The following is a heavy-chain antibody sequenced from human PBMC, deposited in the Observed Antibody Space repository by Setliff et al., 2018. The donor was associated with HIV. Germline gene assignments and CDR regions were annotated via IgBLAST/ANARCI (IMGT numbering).Heavy chain of an antibody. CDR2: VDYSGSS. CDR1: GDSMRTNY. V-gene: IGHV4-59*08. D-gene: IGHD3-10*01. J-gene: IGHJ4*02. CDR3: ARRSTVARGVDCFDL. Sequence: PSETLSLTCSVSGDSMRTNYWTWIRQSPGKGLEWIGHVDYSGSSTYNPSLNSRVTLSIDTSKSQFSLRLSSVTAADTAHYYCARRSTVARGVDCFDLWGQGTQVTVSS.